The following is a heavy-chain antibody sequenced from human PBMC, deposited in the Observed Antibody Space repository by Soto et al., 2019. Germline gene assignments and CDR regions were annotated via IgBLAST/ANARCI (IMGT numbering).Heavy chain of an antibody. Sequence: EMQLLESGGGLVQPGGSLRLSCAASGFTFSRFAMSWVRQAPGKGLDWVSAISGSGGSTYSADSVKGRFTISRDNSKNTLYLQMSSLRAEDTAVYYCARGLSAGKGSPPDFWGQGSLVTVSS. CDR2: ISGSGGST. CDR1: GFTFSRFA. CDR3: ARGLSAGKGSPPDF. D-gene: IGHD6-13*01. J-gene: IGHJ4*02. V-gene: IGHV3-23*01.